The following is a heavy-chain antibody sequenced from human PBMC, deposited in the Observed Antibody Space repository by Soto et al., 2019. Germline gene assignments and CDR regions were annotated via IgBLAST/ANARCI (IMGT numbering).Heavy chain of an antibody. CDR1: GGSIGSYY. D-gene: IGHD5-12*01. J-gene: IGHJ4*02. CDR3: ARHYGYTYGPDY. CDR2: VYYSGTT. V-gene: IGHV4-59*01. Sequence: QVQLQESGPGLVKPSETLSLNCTVSGGSIGSYYWTWIRQPPGKGLEWIGHVYYSGTTKYNPSLESRVTVSVDASKNQFSLRLTSVTAADTAIYYCARHYGYTYGPDYWGQGAQVTVSS.